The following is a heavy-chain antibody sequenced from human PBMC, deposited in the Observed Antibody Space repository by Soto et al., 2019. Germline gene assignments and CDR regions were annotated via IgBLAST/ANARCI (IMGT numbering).Heavy chain of an antibody. CDR2: ISYDGSTK. Sequence: QVQLVESGGGGVQPGRSLRLSCAASGFTFSSYGMHWVRQAPGKGLEWVGVISYDGSTKHYADSVKGRFPISRDNYKNTLYLQMNSLRAEDTSVYYCATVGTDCSGGSCYYYGRGVCGQGTTVTVSS. D-gene: IGHD2-15*01. V-gene: IGHV3-30*03. J-gene: IGHJ6*02. CDR3: ATVGTDCSGGSCYYYGRGV. CDR1: GFTFSSYG.